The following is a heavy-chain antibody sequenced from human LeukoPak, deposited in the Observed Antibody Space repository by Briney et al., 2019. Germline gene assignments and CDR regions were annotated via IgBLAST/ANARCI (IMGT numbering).Heavy chain of an antibody. CDR2: RNPNSGYT. CDR3: ATMHYDFWSGYYFDY. Sequence: ASVKLSCKSSGYTFTNYDINWVRHATRQGLEWMGWRNPNSGYTGYAQKFQGRVTITRNTSISTAYMELSSLRSEDTAVYYRATMHYDFWSGYYFDYWGQGTLVTVSS. D-gene: IGHD3-3*01. V-gene: IGHV1-8*03. J-gene: IGHJ4*02. CDR1: GYTFTNYD.